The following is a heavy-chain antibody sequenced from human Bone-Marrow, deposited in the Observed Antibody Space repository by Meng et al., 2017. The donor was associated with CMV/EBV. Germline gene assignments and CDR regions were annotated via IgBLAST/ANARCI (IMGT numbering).Heavy chain of an antibody. J-gene: IGHJ4*02. Sequence: GESLKISCAASGFTFSSYSMNWVRQAPGKGLEWVSSISSSSSYIYYADSVKGRFTISRDNAKNSLYLQMNSLRAEDTAVYYCAKDSEAMLSGEQQLTHWGQGTLVTVSS. D-gene: IGHD6-13*01. V-gene: IGHV3-21*04. CDR2: ISSSSSYI. CDR1: GFTFSSYS. CDR3: AKDSEAMLSGEQQLTH.